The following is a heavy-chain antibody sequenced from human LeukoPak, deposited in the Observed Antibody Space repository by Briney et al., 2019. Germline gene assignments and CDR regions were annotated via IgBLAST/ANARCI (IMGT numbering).Heavy chain of an antibody. J-gene: IGHJ4*02. Sequence: GGSLRLSCAASGFTFSSYAMSWVRQAPGKGLEWVSAISGSGGSTYYADSVKGRFTISRDNSKNTLYLQMNSLRADDTAVYYCAKMGWAAVTMTGGGYWGQGILVTVSS. CDR3: AKMGWAAVTMTGGGY. CDR2: ISGSGGST. CDR1: GFTFSSYA. D-gene: IGHD4/OR15-4a*01. V-gene: IGHV3-23*01.